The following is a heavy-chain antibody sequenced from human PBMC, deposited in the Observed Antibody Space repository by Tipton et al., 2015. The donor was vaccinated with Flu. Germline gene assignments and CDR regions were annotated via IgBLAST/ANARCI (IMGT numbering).Heavy chain of an antibody. V-gene: IGHV3-7*01. CDR2: IKPDGSDK. Sequence: SLRLSCAASGFTFSNHWMSWVRQAPGKGLEWVANIKPDGSDKSSVDSVKGRFTISRDNAKNSLYLQMNSLRVEDTAVYYCASESVGGGVAFDIWGQGTIFTDSS. CDR3: ASESVGGGVAFDI. J-gene: IGHJ3*02. CDR1: GFTFSNHW. D-gene: IGHD2-8*02.